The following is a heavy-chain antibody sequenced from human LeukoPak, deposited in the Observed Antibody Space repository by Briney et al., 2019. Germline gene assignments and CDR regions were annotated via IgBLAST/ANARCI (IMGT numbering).Heavy chain of an antibody. V-gene: IGHV4-39*01. D-gene: IGHD6-13*01. Sequence: PSETLSLTCTVSGASISSSSYYWGWIRQPPGKGLEWVGSFYYSGGPAYNPSLKSRVTISVDTSENQFSLKLSSVTAADTAVYYCAKGSSSWYPFDYWGQGTLVTVSS. J-gene: IGHJ4*02. CDR2: FYYSGGP. CDR3: AKGSSSWYPFDY. CDR1: GASISSSSYY.